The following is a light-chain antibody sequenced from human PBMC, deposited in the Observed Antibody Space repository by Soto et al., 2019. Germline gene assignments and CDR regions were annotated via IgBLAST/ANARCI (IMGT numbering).Light chain of an antibody. Sequence: SSELTQPSSVSVSPGQTARITCSGDVLAKKYARWFQQKPGQAPVLVIYKDSERPSGIPERFSGSSSGTTVTLTISGAQVEDEADYYCYSAADNNEAVFGGGTRLTVL. J-gene: IGLJ7*01. CDR1: VLAKKY. V-gene: IGLV3-27*01. CDR2: KDS. CDR3: YSAADNNEAV.